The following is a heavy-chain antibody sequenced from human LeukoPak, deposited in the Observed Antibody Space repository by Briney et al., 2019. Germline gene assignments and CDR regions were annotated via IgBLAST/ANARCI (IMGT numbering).Heavy chain of an antibody. CDR1: GGSFSGYY. D-gene: IGHD6-13*01. V-gene: IGHV4-34*01. J-gene: IGHJ1*01. Sequence: SETLSLTCAVYGGSFSGYYWSWIRQPPGKGLEWIGEINHSGSTKYNPSLKSRVTISVDTSKNQFSLKLSSVTAADTAVYYCARGPIAAAGLFQHWGQGTLVTVSS. CDR2: INHSGST. CDR3: ARGPIAAAGLFQH.